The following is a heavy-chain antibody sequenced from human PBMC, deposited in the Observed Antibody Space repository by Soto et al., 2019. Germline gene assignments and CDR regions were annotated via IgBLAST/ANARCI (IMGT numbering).Heavy chain of an antibody. D-gene: IGHD3-10*01. CDR3: ARWGITMVRWAIKGFDY. CDR1: GGTFSSYA. V-gene: IGHV1-69*01. J-gene: IGHJ4*02. CDR2: IIPIFGTA. Sequence: QVQLVQSGAEVKKPGSSVKVSCKASGGTFSSYAISWVRQAPGQGLEWMGGIIPIFGTANYAQKFQGRVTITADESTSTAYMELSSRSSEDTGVDYCARWGITMVRWAIKGFDYWGQGTLVSVSS.